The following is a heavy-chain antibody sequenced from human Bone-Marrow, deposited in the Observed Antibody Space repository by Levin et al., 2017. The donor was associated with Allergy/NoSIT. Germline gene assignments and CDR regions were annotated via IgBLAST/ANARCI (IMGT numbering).Heavy chain of an antibody. CDR1: GGSITTGDYY. CDR3: ARENDGGSAPWIDL. Sequence: PSQTLSLTCTVSGGSITTGDYYWSWIRQTPGKGLEWIGYSYHYGSTFYNPSLESRVSISVDTSNNQFSLKLSSVTAADTAVYFCARENDGGSAPWIDLWGQGTLVTVSS. D-gene: IGHD3-10*01. V-gene: IGHV4-30-4*01. J-gene: IGHJ5*02. CDR2: SYHYGST.